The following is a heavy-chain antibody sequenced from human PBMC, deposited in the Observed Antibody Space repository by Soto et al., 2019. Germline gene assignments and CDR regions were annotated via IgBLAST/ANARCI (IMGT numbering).Heavy chain of an antibody. V-gene: IGHV1-69*06. CDR1: GGTFSSYA. Sequence: ASVKVTCKASGGTFSSYAISWVRQAPGQGLEWMGGIIPIFGTANYAQKFQGRVTITADKSTSTAYMELSSLRSEDTAVYYCASQAKYQLLYGGSWFDPWGQGTLVTVS. CDR2: IIPIFGTA. CDR3: ASQAKYQLLYGGSWFDP. J-gene: IGHJ5*02. D-gene: IGHD2-2*02.